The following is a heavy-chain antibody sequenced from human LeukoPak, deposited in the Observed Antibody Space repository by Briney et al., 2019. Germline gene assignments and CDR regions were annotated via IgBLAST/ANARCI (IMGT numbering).Heavy chain of an antibody. CDR3: ARDMGATTVDY. Sequence: SETLSLTCTVSGGSIETYYWSWIRQPPGKGLEWIGDIYYTGSVHYNPSLKSRVTISLDTPKNQFSLRLTSVTAADAAIYFCARDMGATTVDYWGQGVLVTVSS. CDR1: GGSIETYY. V-gene: IGHV4-59*08. CDR2: IYYTGSV. J-gene: IGHJ4*02. D-gene: IGHD1-26*01.